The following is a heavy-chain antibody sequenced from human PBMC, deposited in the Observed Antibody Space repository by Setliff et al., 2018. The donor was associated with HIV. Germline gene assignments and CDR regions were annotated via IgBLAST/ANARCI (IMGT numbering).Heavy chain of an antibody. CDR2: IYTSGST. CDR3: AREDYYYYGMDV. V-gene: IGHV4-4*07. J-gene: IGHJ6*02. Sequence: PSETLSLTCTVSNGSISTYYWSWIRQPAGKRLEWIGRIYTSGSTNYNPSLKSRVTMSVDTSNNQFSLKLSSVTAADTAVYYCAREDYYYYGMDVWGQGTTVTVSS. CDR1: NGSISTYY.